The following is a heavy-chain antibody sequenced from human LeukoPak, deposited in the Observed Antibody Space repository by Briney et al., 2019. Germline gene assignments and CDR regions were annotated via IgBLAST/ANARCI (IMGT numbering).Heavy chain of an antibody. CDR3: ARATLYYYDSSGYYYVYAFDI. J-gene: IGHJ3*02. D-gene: IGHD3-22*01. Sequence: SETLSLTCTVSGGSINSGAHYWSWVRQPPGKGLEWIGYISYSGSTYYNPSLKSRVTISVDTSKNQFSLKLSSVTAADTAVYYCARATLYYYDSSGYYYVYAFDIWGQGTMVTVS. CDR1: GGSINSGAHY. V-gene: IGHV4-30-4*01. CDR2: ISYSGST.